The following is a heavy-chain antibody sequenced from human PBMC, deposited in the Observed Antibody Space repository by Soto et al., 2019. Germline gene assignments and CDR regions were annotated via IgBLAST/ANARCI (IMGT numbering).Heavy chain of an antibody. CDR2: ISGDGSNT. Sequence: GGSLRLSCRTSGFRFSSYGMHWVRQAPGKGPEWVAFISGDGSNTEYADSVKGRFTISRDNSKNTLYLQMNSLRAEDTAVYYCARDHDCGGDCPPDYWGQGTLVTVSS. D-gene: IGHD2-21*02. J-gene: IGHJ4*02. CDR3: ARDHDCGGDCPPDY. V-gene: IGHV3-33*05. CDR1: GFRFSSYG.